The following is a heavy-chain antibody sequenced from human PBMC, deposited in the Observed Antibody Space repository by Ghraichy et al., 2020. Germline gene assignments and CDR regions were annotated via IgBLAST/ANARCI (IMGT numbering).Heavy chain of an antibody. Sequence: SHTLSLTCTVSGGSISSYYWSWIRQPPGKGLEWIGYIYYSGSTNYNPSLKSRVTISVDTSKNQFSLKLSSVTAADTAVYYCARDQMGVLGSFDYWGQGTLVTVSS. CDR2: IYYSGST. J-gene: IGHJ4*02. D-gene: IGHD1-26*01. V-gene: IGHV4-59*01. CDR1: GGSISSYY. CDR3: ARDQMGVLGSFDY.